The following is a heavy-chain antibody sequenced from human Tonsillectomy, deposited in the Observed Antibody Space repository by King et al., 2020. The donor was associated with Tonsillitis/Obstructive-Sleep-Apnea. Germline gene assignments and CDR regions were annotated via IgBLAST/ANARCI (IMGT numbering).Heavy chain of an antibody. Sequence: VQLVESGGGLIQPGGSLRLSCAASGFTVSSNYMSWVRQAQGKGLEWVSVIYSGGSTYYADSVKGRFTISRDNSKNTLYLQMNSLRAEDTAVYYCARTGDLHKPYGSGSWGQGTLVTVSS. J-gene: IGHJ5*02. CDR1: GFTVSSNY. CDR2: IYSGGST. D-gene: IGHD3-10*01. CDR3: ARTGDLHKPYGSGS. V-gene: IGHV3-53*01.